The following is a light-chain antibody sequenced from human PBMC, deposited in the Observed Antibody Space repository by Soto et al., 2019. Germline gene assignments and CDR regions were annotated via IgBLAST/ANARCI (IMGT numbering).Light chain of an antibody. V-gene: IGLV2-11*01. CDR1: NSDVGRYNS. Sequence: QSALTQPHSVSGSPGQSVTISCTGTNSDVGRYNSVSWYQQLPGKAPQLIISAVRQRPSGVPDRFSGSKSGNTASLTISELQAEDEADYYCTSFTTISTWVFGGGTKLTVL. CDR3: TSFTTISTWV. CDR2: AVR. J-gene: IGLJ3*02.